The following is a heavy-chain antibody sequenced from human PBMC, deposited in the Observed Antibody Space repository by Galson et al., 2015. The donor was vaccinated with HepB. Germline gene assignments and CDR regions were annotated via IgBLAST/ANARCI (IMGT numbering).Heavy chain of an antibody. J-gene: IGHJ4*02. Sequence: SLRLSCATSGFTFISYAMEWFRQAPGKGLEWVSSISGSDGTTYYADSVKGRFTISRDNSDNTLYLQMNSLRVEDTAVYHCANRGGHWGQGTLVTVSS. CDR3: ANRGGH. CDR1: GFTFISYA. V-gene: IGHV3-23*01. D-gene: IGHD3-10*01. CDR2: ISGSDGTT.